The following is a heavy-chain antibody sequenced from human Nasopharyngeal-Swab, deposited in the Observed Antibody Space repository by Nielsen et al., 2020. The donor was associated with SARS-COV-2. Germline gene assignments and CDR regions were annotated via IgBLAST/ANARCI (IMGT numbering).Heavy chain of an antibody. V-gene: IGHV5-10-1*01. Sequence: GESLKISCKGSGYSFTGYWITWVRQMPGKGLEWMGRIDPSDSYTNYSPSFQGHVTISADKSISTAYLQWSSLKASDTAMYYCARPGVENYYDSSGYYADAFDIWGQGTMVTVSS. J-gene: IGHJ3*02. CDR3: ARPGVENYYDSSGYYADAFDI. CDR2: IDPSDSYT. CDR1: GYSFTGYW. D-gene: IGHD3-22*01.